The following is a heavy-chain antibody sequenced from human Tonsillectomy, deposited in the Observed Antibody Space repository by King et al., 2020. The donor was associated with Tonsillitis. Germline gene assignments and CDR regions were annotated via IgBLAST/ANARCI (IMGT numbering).Heavy chain of an antibody. J-gene: IGHJ4*02. CDR3: AKGRLETAVVANFDY. Sequence: VQLVESGGGLVQPGGSLRLSCGASGFTFSSYAMTWVRQAPGKGLEWVSTISGSGDTTYYADSVKGRFTISRDSSRNTLYLEMNSLRAEDTAVYYCAKGRLETAVVANFDYWGQGTLVTVSS. CDR1: GFTFSSYA. V-gene: IGHV3-23*04. D-gene: IGHD5-18*01. CDR2: ISGSGDTT.